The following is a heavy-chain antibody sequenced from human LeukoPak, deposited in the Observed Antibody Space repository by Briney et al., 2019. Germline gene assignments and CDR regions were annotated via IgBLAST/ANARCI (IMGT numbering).Heavy chain of an antibody. D-gene: IGHD3-3*01. J-gene: IGHJ4*02. CDR1: GFTFSDYA. CDR2: ISGSGGTT. CDR3: AKRYDFWTGYSDY. Sequence: GGSLRLSCAASGFTFSDYAMSWVRQAPGKGLECFSVISGSGGTTHYADSVKGRFTISRDNSKNTVYLQMNSLRVEDTAVYYCAKRYDFWTGYSDYWGQGTLVTVSS. V-gene: IGHV3-23*01.